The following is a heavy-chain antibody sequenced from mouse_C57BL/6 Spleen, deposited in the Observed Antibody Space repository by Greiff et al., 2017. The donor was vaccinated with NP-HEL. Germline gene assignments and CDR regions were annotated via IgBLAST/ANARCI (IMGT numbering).Heavy chain of an antibody. J-gene: IGHJ1*03. Sequence: QVQLQQPGAELVKPGASVKLSCKASGYTFSSYWMHWVKQRPGQGLEWIGMIHPNSGSTNYNEKFKSKATLTVDKSSSTAYMQLSSLTSEDSAVYYCARSYYYGYWYFDVWGTGTTVTVSS. CDR2: IHPNSGST. CDR3: ARSYYYGYWYFDV. V-gene: IGHV1-64*01. CDR1: GYTFSSYW. D-gene: IGHD1-1*01.